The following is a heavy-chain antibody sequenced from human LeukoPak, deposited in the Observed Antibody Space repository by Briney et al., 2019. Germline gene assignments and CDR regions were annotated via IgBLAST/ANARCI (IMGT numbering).Heavy chain of an antibody. CDR3: AKAVRSMVTGGGYFDS. J-gene: IGHJ4*02. CDR2: LSGGGDSR. D-gene: IGHD3-10*01. Sequence: PGGSLRLSCAASGFAFSNYAMSWVRQAPGKGLEWVSSLSGGGDSRYYADSVMGRFTISRGNSKNTLYLQMNSLRAEDTAVYYCAKAVRSMVTGGGYFDSWGQGTLVTVSS. V-gene: IGHV3-23*01. CDR1: GFAFSNYA.